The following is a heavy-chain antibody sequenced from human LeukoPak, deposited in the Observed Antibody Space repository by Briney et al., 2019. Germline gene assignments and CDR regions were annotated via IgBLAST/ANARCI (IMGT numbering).Heavy chain of an antibody. Sequence: GSSLRLSCAASGFTFSDYGIHWVRQAPGKGLEWVALISYDGSNTYYADSVKGRFTISRDNSKYTLYLQMNSLRTEITVVYYCEKGGRSSWHKDYWGQGTLVTVSS. V-gene: IGHV3-30*18. CDR3: EKGGRSSWHKDY. J-gene: IGHJ4*02. CDR1: GFTFSDYG. CDR2: ISYDGSNT. D-gene: IGHD6-13*01.